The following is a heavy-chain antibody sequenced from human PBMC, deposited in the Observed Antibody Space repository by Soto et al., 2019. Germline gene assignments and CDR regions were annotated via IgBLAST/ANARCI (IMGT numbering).Heavy chain of an antibody. Sequence: SETLSLSCAVYGESFSGYYWPWLRQPPGEGLEWIGEITRSGNTNYNPSLKSRVTISTDTSKNQFSLHLTSVTAADTAVYYCARETYYYDSGTYYRKGYFDYWGQGTPVTVS. CDR2: ITRSGNT. V-gene: IGHV4-34*01. CDR3: ARETYYYDSGTYYRKGYFDY. CDR1: GESFSGYY. J-gene: IGHJ4*02. D-gene: IGHD3-10*01.